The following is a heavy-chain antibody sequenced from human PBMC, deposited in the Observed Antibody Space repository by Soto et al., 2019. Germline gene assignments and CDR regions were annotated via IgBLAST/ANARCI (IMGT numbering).Heavy chain of an antibody. CDR2: IRGSGGST. D-gene: IGHD3-10*01. CDR3: TYSPSTRFRDSTHS. J-gene: IGHJ5*01. Sequence: ARVSLSLSYTSSGFTFISYAMSWVRQAPGKGLEWVSAIRGSGGSTYYADSVKGRFTISRDNSKNTLYLQINSRRAEDTSVYSSTYSPSTRFRDSTHSWAHGPL. V-gene: IGHV3-23*01. CDR1: GFTFISYA.